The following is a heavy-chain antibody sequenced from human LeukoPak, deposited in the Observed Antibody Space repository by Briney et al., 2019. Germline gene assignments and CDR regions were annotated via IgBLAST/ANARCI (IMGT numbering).Heavy chain of an antibody. V-gene: IGHV4-59*01. Sequence: PSETLSLTCTVSGGSISSYYWGWIRQPPGKGLEWIGYIYYSGSTNYNPSLKSRVTISVDTSKNQFSLKLSSVTAADTAVYYCATIQWLSKRIDYWGQGTLVTVSS. CDR2: IYYSGST. CDR3: ATIQWLSKRIDY. D-gene: IGHD3-22*01. J-gene: IGHJ4*02. CDR1: GGSISSYY.